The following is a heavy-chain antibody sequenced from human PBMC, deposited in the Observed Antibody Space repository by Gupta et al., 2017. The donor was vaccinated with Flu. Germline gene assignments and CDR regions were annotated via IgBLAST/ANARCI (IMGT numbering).Heavy chain of an antibody. D-gene: IGHD1-1*01. CDR2: TYWNNDK. V-gene: IGHV2-5*01. Sequence: QITLKESGPTLVKPTQTLTLTCTFSGFSLSTSGVSVNWIRQPPGKALEWLALTYWNNDKQYSPSLQSRLTITKDTSRNQVVLTMTDMDPMDTATYCCARGRMQLWSPFDYWGQGTLVTVSS. CDR3: ARGRMQLWSPFDY. J-gene: IGHJ4*02. CDR1: GFSLSTSGVS.